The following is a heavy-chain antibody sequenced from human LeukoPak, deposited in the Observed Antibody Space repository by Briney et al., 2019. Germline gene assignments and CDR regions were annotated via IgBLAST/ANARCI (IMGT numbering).Heavy chain of an antibody. CDR2: FSDSAGGT. Sequence: GGSLRLSCAASGFTFSSYGMHWVRQAPGKGLEWVSLFSDSAGGTYYADSVKGRFTISRDNSKNTLYLQMNSLRVEDTAIYYCAKQLHSSAWDYFDYWGQGTLVTVSS. V-gene: IGHV3-23*01. J-gene: IGHJ4*02. CDR1: GFTFSSYG. D-gene: IGHD6-19*01. CDR3: AKQLHSSAWDYFDY.